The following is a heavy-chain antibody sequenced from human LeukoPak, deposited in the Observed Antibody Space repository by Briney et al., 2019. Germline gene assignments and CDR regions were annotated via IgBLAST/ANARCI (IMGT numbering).Heavy chain of an antibody. J-gene: IGHJ4*02. D-gene: IGHD3-3*01. CDR1: GFTFSNYA. CDR2: ISASSGTT. CDR3: TKRSVGYDFWSGVDY. Sequence: GGSLRLSCAASGFTFSNYAMSWVRQAPGKGLEWVSAISASSGTTYYADSVKGRFTISRDNPKNTLDLQMNSLRAEDKAVYYCTKRSVGYDFWSGVDYWGQGTLVTISS. V-gene: IGHV3-23*01.